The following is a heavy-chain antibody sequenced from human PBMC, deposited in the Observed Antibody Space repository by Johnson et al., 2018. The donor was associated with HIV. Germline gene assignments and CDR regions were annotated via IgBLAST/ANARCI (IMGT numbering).Heavy chain of an antibody. J-gene: IGHJ3*02. CDR1: GFTFSMYS. CDR2: IGSAGAT. V-gene: IGHV3-13*01. CDR3: VAATGANGLDI. D-gene: IGHD1-26*01. Sequence: VQLVESGGGLVKPGGSLRLSCAASGFTFSMYSMHWVRQAPGKGLEWVSGIGSAGATYYPASVKGRFTISRVNAKNSLYLQMNSLRAGDTAVYYCVAATGANGLDIWGQGTKVTVSS.